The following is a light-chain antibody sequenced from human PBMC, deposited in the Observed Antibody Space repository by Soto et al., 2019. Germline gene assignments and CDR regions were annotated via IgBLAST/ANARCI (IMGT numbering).Light chain of an antibody. V-gene: IGLV2-14*01. CDR2: DVS. CDR1: SSDVGGYNY. J-gene: IGLJ1*01. CDR3: NSYTRSSTLPYV. Sequence: QSALTQPASVSGSPGQSITISCTGTSSDVGGYNYVSWYQQHPGKAPKVMIYDVSNRPSGVSNRFSGSKSGNTASLTISGLQAEDEADYYCNSYTRSSTLPYVFGTGTKVTVL.